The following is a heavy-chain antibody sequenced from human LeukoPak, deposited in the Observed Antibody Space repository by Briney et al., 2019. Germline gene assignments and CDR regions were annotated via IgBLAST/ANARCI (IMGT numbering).Heavy chain of an antibody. Sequence: GGSLRLSCAASGFTFSSYWMHWVRQAPGKGLVWVSRINSDGSDISYADSVKGRFTISRDNAKNTVYLQMNSLRAEDTAVYYCARGSLGDGSLLIDYWGQGTLVTVSS. J-gene: IGHJ4*02. CDR1: GFTFSSYW. V-gene: IGHV3-74*01. CDR2: INSDGSDI. D-gene: IGHD1-26*01. CDR3: ARGSLGDGSLLIDY.